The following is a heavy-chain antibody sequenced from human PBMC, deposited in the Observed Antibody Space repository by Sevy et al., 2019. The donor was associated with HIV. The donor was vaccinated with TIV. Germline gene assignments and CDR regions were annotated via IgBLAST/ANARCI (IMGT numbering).Heavy chain of an antibody. V-gene: IGHV4-34*01. CDR1: GGSFSGYY. Sequence: SETLSLTCAVYGGSFSGYYWSWIRQPPGKGLEWIGEINHSGSTNYNPSLKSRVTISVDTSKNQFSLKLSFVTAADRAVYYCARGRYYGSGSGYYYYYGMDVWGQGTTVTVSS. D-gene: IGHD3-10*01. CDR2: INHSGST. J-gene: IGHJ6*02. CDR3: ARGRYYGSGSGYYYYYGMDV.